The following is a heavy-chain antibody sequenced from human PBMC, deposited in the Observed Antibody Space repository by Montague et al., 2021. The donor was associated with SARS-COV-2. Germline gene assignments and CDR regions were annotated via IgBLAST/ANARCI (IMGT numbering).Heavy chain of an antibody. CDR1: GDSINSEHW. V-gene: IGHV4-4*02. J-gene: IGHJ2*01. CDR2: THQWGGT. Sequence: SETLSLTCAVSGDSINSEHWWSWVRQPPGKGLEWIVETHQWGGTKYNPSLKSRATISVDTTKNQFALRLHSVTAADTAVCYCAREFRIELWQTNGYFGLWGRGTLVTVSS. CDR3: AREFRIELWQTNGYFGL. D-gene: IGHD3-16*01.